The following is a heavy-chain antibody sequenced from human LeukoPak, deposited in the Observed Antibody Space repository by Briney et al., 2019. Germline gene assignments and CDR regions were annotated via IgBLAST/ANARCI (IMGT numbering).Heavy chain of an antibody. V-gene: IGHV4-39*01. CDR1: GGSISSSSYY. CDR2: IYYSGST. J-gene: IGHJ5*02. CDR3: ARHIRNYYDSSGYIPPRWFDP. D-gene: IGHD3-22*01. Sequence: SETLSLTCTVSGGSISSSSYYWGWIRQPPGKGLEWIGSIYYSGSTYYNPSLKSRVTISVDTSKNQFSLKLSSVTAADTAVYYCARHIRNYYDSSGYIPPRWFDPWGQGTLVTVSS.